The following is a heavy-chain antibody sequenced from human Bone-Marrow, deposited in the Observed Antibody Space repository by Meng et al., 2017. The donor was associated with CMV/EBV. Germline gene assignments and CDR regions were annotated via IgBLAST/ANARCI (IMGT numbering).Heavy chain of an antibody. CDR3: AVLDWGGY. V-gene: IGHV1-18*01. Sequence: ASVKVSCKASGGTFSSYTISWVRQAPGQGLEWMGWISAYNGNTNYAQKLQGRVTMTTDTSTSTAYMELSRLRSDDTAVYYCAVLDWGGYWGQGTLVTFYS. J-gene: IGHJ4*02. CDR1: GGTFSSYT. CDR2: ISAYNGNT. D-gene: IGHD7-27*01.